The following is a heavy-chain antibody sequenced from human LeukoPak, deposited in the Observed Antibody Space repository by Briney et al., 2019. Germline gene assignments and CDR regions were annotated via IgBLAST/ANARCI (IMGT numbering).Heavy chain of an antibody. CDR3: FRHLVVPGAGADY. V-gene: IGHV3-15*01. D-gene: IGHD2-15*01. J-gene: IGHJ4*02. CDR2: IKNKADDGTT. CDR1: GFTFSYAW. Sequence: GGSLRLSCAAPGFTFSYAWMSWVRQAPGKGLEWVGRIKNKADDGTTDYAAPVKGRFTISRDDSKNTLYLQMDSLKTEDTAVYYCFRHLVVPGAGADYWGQGTLVTVSS.